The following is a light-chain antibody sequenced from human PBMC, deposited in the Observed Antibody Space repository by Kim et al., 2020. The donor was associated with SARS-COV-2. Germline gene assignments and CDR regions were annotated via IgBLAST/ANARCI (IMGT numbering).Light chain of an antibody. CDR1: SSDVGGYNY. Sequence: GQSVTICCTGTSSDVGGYNYVAWYQHHPGKAPKLLIYEVSERPSGVPDRFSGSKSGNTASLTVSGLQAEDEADYYCSSYAGSNNLIFGGGTQLTVL. CDR3: SSYAGSNNLI. CDR2: EVS. J-gene: IGLJ2*01. V-gene: IGLV2-8*01.